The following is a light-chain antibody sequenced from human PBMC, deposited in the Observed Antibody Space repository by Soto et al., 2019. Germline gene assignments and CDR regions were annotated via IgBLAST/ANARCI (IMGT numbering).Light chain of an antibody. CDR2: AAS. J-gene: IGKJ1*01. CDR3: QQSNSSPVT. V-gene: IGKV1-39*01. CDR1: QSISSY. Sequence: DIQMTQSPSSLSASVGDRVTITCRASQSISSYLHWYQQKPGKAPKLLIYAASSLQSGVPSRFSGSGSGTDFTLTISSLQPEDFATYYCQQSNSSPVTFGQGTKVEIK.